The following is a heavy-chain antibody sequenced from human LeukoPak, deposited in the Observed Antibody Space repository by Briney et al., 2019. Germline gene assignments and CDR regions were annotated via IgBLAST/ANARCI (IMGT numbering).Heavy chain of an antibody. Sequence: GGSLRLSCAASGFTFSSYAMSWVRQAPGKGLEWVSAISGSGGSTYYADSVKGRFTISRDNSKNTLYLQMNSLRAEDTAVYYCAKVLGLLWFGEPRHGMDVWGQGTMVTVSS. D-gene: IGHD3-10*01. CDR3: AKVLGLLWFGEPRHGMDV. J-gene: IGHJ6*02. V-gene: IGHV3-23*01. CDR1: GFTFSSYA. CDR2: ISGSGGST.